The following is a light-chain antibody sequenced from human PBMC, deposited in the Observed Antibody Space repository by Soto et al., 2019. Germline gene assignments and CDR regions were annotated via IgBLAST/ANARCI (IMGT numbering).Light chain of an antibody. CDR1: QSISSW. Sequence: DIQMTQSPSTLSAFVGDRVTITCRASQSISSWLAWYQQKPGKAPKLLIYDASTLESGVPSRFSGSGSGTEFTLTLSSLQPDDFATYYCQQYNSYSPTFGQGTKLEIK. J-gene: IGKJ2*01. CDR2: DAS. V-gene: IGKV1-5*01. CDR3: QQYNSYSPT.